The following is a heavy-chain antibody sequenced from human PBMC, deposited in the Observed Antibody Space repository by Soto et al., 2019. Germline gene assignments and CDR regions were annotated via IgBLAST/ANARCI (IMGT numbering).Heavy chain of an antibody. CDR1: GFSFSTYA. D-gene: IGHD1-26*01. J-gene: IGHJ6*02. Sequence: PWGSLRLSCAASGFSFSTYAMHWVRQAPGKGPEWVALISYDEGNIYYADSVKGRFTISRDNSKNTLYLQMNSLRVEDTAIYYCAKEGSGATHLYNYYGMDVWGQGTTVTVSS. CDR3: AKEGSGATHLYNYYGMDV. CDR2: ISYDEGNI. V-gene: IGHV3-30*18.